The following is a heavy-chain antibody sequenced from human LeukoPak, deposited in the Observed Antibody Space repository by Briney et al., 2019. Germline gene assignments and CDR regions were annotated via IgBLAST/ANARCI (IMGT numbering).Heavy chain of an antibody. V-gene: IGHV4-61*02. D-gene: IGHD7-27*01. CDR3: ARGNWGNWFDH. CDR1: GGSISSGSYY. CDR2: IYTSGST. Sequence: PSETLSLTCTVSGGSISSGSYYWRWLRQPAGKGLEGLRRIYTSGSTNYHPSLKSRVTISVDTSKNQLSLKRSSVTAADTAVYYCARGNWGNWFDHWGQGTLVTVSS. J-gene: IGHJ5*02.